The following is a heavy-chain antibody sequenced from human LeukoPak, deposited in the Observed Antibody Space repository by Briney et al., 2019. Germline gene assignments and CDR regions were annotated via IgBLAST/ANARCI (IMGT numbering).Heavy chain of an antibody. Sequence: PGGSLRLSRAASGFTFSNYWMHWVRQAPGKGLVWVSRIKTDGSITDYADSVKGRFTISRDNAKNTLYLQMNSLRAEDTAVYYCVRLLDRDYWGRGTLVTVSS. CDR3: VRLLDRDY. V-gene: IGHV3-74*01. J-gene: IGHJ4*02. CDR2: IKTDGSIT. CDR1: GFTFSNYW. D-gene: IGHD3-3*01.